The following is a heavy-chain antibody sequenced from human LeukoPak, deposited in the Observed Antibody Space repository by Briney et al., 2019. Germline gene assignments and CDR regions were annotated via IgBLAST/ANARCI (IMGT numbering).Heavy chain of an antibody. CDR3: AKDLDVVPAAIFVY. J-gene: IGHJ4*02. CDR1: GFTFSIYG. CDR2: ISYDGSNK. D-gene: IGHD2-2*01. Sequence: GGSLRLSCAASGFTFSIYGMHWVRQAPGKGLEWVAVISYDGSNKYYADSVKGRFTISRDNSKNTLYLQMNSLRAEDTAVYYCAKDLDVVPAAIFVYWGQGTLVTVSS. V-gene: IGHV3-30*18.